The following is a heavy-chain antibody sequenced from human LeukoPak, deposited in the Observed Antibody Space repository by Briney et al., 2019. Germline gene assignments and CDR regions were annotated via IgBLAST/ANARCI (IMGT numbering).Heavy chain of an antibody. J-gene: IGHJ3*02. CDR2: IGGSGRPI. V-gene: IGHV3-11*04. CDR3: ALRLDAFDI. Sequence: PGGSLRLSCAASGFTFSDYYLSWIRQAPGKGLEWISYIGGSGRPISYADSVKGRFTISRDNATNPMYLQMSSLRVEDTAVYYCALRLDAFDIWGQGTMVTVS. CDR1: GFTFSDYY.